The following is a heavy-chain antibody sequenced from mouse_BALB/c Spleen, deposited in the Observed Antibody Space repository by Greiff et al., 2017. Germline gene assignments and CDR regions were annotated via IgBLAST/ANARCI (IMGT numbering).Heavy chain of an antibody. CDR3: ARGQDGNWAWFAY. D-gene: IGHD2-1*01. J-gene: IGHJ3*01. CDR1: GFTFSSYA. Sequence: EVMLLESGGGLVKPGGSLKLSCAASGFTFSSYAMSWVRQTPEKRLEWVASISSGGSTYYPDSVKGRFTISRDNARNILYLQMSSLRSEDTAMYYCARGQDGNWAWFAYWGQGTLVTVSA. CDR2: ISSGGST. V-gene: IGHV5-6-5*01.